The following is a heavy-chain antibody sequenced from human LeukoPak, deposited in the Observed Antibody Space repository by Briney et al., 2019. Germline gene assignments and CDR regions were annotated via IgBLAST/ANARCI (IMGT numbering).Heavy chain of an antibody. CDR2: ISGSGGST. CDR1: GFTFSSYA. D-gene: IGHD3-9*01. Sequence: GGSLRLSCAASGFTFSSYAMSWVRQAPGKGLERVAAISGSGGSTYYADSVKGPFTNFRDNSKKTLYLQMNNLITEGKAVYYCANAERYYDILTGYYKEAFDIWGQGTMVTVSS. CDR3: ANAERYYDILTGYYKEAFDI. V-gene: IGHV3-23*01. J-gene: IGHJ3*02.